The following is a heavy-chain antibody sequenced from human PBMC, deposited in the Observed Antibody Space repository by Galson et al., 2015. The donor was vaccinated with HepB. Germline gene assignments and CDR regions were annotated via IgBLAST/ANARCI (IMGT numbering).Heavy chain of an antibody. CDR3: ARAAVAVAGTERGWFDP. J-gene: IGHJ5*02. CDR1: GFTFSDYY. Sequence: SLRLSCAASGFTFSDYYMSWIRQAPGKGLEWVSYISSSSSYTNYADSVKGRFTISRDNAKNSLYLQMNSLRAEDTAVYYCARAAVAVAGTERGWFDPWGQGTLVTVSS. CDR2: ISSSSSYT. D-gene: IGHD6-19*01. V-gene: IGHV3-11*06.